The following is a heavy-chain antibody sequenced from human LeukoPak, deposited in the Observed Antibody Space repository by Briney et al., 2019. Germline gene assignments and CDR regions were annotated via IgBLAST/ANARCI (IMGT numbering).Heavy chain of an antibody. D-gene: IGHD5-12*01. J-gene: IGHJ4*02. CDR1: GYSFTSYY. CDR2: INPSGGST. Sequence: ASVKVSCKASGYSFTSYYMHWARQAPGQGLEWMGIINPSGGSTSYAQKFQGRVTMTRDMSTSTVYMELSSLRSEDTAVYYCAREKRRGYSGYDFPGFWGQGTLDTVSS. V-gene: IGHV1-46*01. CDR3: AREKRRGYSGYDFPGF.